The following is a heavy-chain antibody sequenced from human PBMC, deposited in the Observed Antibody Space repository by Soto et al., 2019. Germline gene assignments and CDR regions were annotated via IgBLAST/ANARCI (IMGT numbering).Heavy chain of an antibody. J-gene: IGHJ4*02. D-gene: IGHD2-15*01. CDR2: ISAYNGNT. CDR3: VVAAQPYYFDY. CDR1: GYTFTSYG. Sequence: QVQLVQSGAEVKKPGASVKVSCKASGYTFTSYGISWVRLAPGQGLEWMGWISAYNGNTNYAQKLQGRVTMTTDTSTSTAYMELRSLRSHHTAVYYCVVAAQPYYFDYWGQGTLVSVSS. V-gene: IGHV1-18*01.